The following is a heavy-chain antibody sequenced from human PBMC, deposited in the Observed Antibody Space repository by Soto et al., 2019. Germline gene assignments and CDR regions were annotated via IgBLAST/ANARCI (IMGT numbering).Heavy chain of an antibody. CDR3: VRGGGGGLFDP. D-gene: IGHD2-15*01. Sequence: GGSLSLSCAGSGFTFGDSYMSWIRQAPGKGLEWLSYISPGSRYPAYADSVKGRFTISRDNAKRSLYLQMMSLTAEDTAIYYCVRGGGGGLFDPWGQGTMVTAPQ. V-gene: IGHV3-11*06. J-gene: IGHJ5*02. CDR2: ISPGSRYP. CDR1: GFTFGDSY.